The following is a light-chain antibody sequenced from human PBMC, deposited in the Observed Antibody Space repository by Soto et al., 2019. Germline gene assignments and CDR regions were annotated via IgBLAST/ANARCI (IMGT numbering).Light chain of an antibody. Sequence: EMQMTQSPSCLSAAVGDRVTITFRASQSISSYLNWYQQKPGKAPKLLIYAASTLQSGVPSRFSGSGSGTDFTLTISSLQSEDFAIYYCQQYDSWPLTFGGGTKV. V-gene: IGKV1-39*02. J-gene: IGKJ4*01. CDR3: QQYDSWPLT. CDR1: QSISSY. CDR2: AAS.